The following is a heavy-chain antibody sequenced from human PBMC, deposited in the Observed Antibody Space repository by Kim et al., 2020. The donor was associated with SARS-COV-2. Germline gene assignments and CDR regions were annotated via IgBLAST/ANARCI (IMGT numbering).Heavy chain of an antibody. CDR3: ARTAYSYGLADS. D-gene: IGHD5-18*01. V-gene: IGHV5-51*01. J-gene: IGHJ4*02. Sequence: RYSPSFQGQVTISAYKSISTAYLQWSSLKASDTAMYYCARTAYSYGLADSWGQGTLVTVSS.